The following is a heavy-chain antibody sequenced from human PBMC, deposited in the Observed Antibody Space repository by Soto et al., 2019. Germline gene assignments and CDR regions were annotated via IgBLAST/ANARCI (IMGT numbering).Heavy chain of an antibody. J-gene: IGHJ6*02. CDR3: ARRGDRIAVAGANPPRDYYYYYGMDV. CDR1: GYSFTSYW. D-gene: IGHD6-19*01. CDR2: IYPGDSDT. V-gene: IGHV5-51*01. Sequence: PGESLKISCKSSGYSFTSYWIGWVRQMPGKGLEWMGIIYPGDSDTRYSPSFQGQVTISADKSISTAYLQWSSLKASDTAMYYCARRGDRIAVAGANPPRDYYYYYGMDVWGQGTTVTVSS.